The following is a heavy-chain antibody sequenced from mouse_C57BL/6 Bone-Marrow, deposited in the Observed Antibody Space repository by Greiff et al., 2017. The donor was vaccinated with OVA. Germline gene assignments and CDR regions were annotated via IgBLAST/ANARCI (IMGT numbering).Heavy chain of an antibody. Sequence: EVKLEESGGGLVQPGGSMKLSCAASGFTFSDAWMDWVRQSPEKGLEWVAKIRNKANNHATYYAESVKGRFTISRDDSKSSVYLQMNSLRAEDTGIYYCTSIFAYWGQGTLVTVSA. J-gene: IGHJ3*01. CDR1: GFTFSDAW. CDR3: TSIFAY. V-gene: IGHV6-6*01. CDR2: IRNKANNHAT.